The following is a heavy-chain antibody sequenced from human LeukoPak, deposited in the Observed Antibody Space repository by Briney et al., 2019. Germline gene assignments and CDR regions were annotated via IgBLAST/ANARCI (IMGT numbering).Heavy chain of an antibody. CDR1: GYSFTTYY. CDR3: ARGRGYCSAGSCYLFDY. D-gene: IGHD2-15*01. J-gene: IGHJ4*02. Sequence: GESLKISCKGSGYSFTTYYIAWVRQMPGKGLEWMGTIYPGDSDTRYSPSFQGQVTISADKSISTAYLQWSSLKASDTAMYYCARGRGYCSAGSCYLFDYWGQGTLVTVSS. V-gene: IGHV5-51*01. CDR2: IYPGDSDT.